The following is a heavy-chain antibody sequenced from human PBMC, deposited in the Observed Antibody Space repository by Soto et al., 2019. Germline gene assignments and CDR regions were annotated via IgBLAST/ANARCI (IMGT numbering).Heavy chain of an antibody. CDR2: INPNSGGT. J-gene: IGHJ4*02. CDR1: GYTFTAYY. CDR3: ANPGTGGYSYGSIVDY. Sequence: ASVKVSCKTFGYTFTAYYIHWVRQAPGQGLEWMGWINPNSGGTNYAQKFQGRVTMTRDTSISTAYMELVSLRAEDTAVYYCANPGTGGYSYGSIVDYWGQGTLVTVSS. V-gene: IGHV1-2*02. D-gene: IGHD5-18*01.